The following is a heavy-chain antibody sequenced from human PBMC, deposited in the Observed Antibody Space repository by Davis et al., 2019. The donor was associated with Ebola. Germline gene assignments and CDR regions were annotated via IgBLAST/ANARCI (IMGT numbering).Heavy chain of an antibody. D-gene: IGHD2/OR15-2a*01. CDR1: GFSLRTTGMG. V-gene: IGHV2-26*01. CDR3: ARVVREWETGIRKYYYSPMDV. CDR2: ISSNDDT. J-gene: IGHJ6*02. Sequence: SGPTLVKPTETLTLTCTVSGFSLRTTGMGLSWVRQPPGKALEWLAHISSNDDTSYNTSLKSRLTISKGSSRSQVVLSMTHMETVDTATYFCARVVREWETGIRKYYYSPMDVWGQGTTVTVSS.